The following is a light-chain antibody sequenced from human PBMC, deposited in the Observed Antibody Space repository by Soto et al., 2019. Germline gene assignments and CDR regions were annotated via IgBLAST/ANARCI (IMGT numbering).Light chain of an antibody. J-gene: IGLJ2*01. CDR3: SSYAGTYNVVG. CDR1: YSDVGAYKY. V-gene: IGLV2-8*01. CDR2: EVN. Sequence: QSALTQPPSASGSPGQSVTISCTGTYSDVGAYKYVSWYQQHPDKGPKLLIFEVNKRPSGVPDRFSGSKSGNTASLTVSGLQAEDEALYFCSSYAGTYNVVGFGGGTQLTVL.